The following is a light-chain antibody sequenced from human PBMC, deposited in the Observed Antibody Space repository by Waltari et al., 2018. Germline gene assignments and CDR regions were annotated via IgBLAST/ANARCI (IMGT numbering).Light chain of an antibody. V-gene: IGKV3-15*01. CDR1: PSVSPT. J-gene: IGKJ2*01. CDR2: GSS. Sequence: EIVMTQSPATLSVSPGERATLSCRASPSVSPTLAWYQQKPGQAPRLLIYGSSTRATGIPARFSGSGSGTEFTRTISSLQSADFAIYYCQQVDNCSFGQWTKLEIK. CDR3: QQVDNCS.